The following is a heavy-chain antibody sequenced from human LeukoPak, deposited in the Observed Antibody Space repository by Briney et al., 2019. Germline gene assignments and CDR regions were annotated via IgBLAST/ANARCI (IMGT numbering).Heavy chain of an antibody. V-gene: IGHV3-21*01. CDR3: ARDPTHYLRYGYFDY. Sequence: GGSLRLSCAASGFTFSSYSVNWVRQAPGKGLEGVSSISSSSNYIYYADSVKSRFTISRDNPMNSLYLQMNSLRAGDAAVYYCARDPTHYLRYGYFDYWGQGTLVTVSS. CDR2: ISSSSNYI. J-gene: IGHJ4*02. D-gene: IGHD3-9*01. CDR1: GFTFSSYS.